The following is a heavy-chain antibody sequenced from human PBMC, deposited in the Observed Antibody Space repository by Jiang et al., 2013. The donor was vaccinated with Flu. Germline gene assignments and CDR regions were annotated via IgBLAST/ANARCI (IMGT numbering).Heavy chain of an antibody. CDR3: ARDPNYGQPATVYFDY. D-gene: IGHD2-2*01. V-gene: IGHV1-46*01. CDR1: GYTFTSYY. J-gene: IGHJ4*02. Sequence: GAEVKKPGASVKVSCKASGYTFTSYYMHWVRQAPGQGLEWMGIINPSGGSTSYAQKFQGRVTMTRDTSTSTVYMELSSLRSEDTAVYYCARDPNYGQPATVYFDYWGQGTLVTVSS. CDR2: INPSGGST.